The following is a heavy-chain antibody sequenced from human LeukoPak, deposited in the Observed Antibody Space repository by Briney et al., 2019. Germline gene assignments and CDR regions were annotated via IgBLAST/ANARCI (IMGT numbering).Heavy chain of an antibody. J-gene: IGHJ4*02. CDR1: GGSFSGYY. Sequence: SETLSLTCAVYGGSFSGYYWSWIRQPAGKGLEWIGRIYTSGSTNYNPSLKSRVTMSVDTSKNQFSLKLSSVTAADTAVYYCARVRSKNGRYKFDYWGQGTLVTVSS. CDR3: ARVRSKNGRYKFDY. D-gene: IGHD1-14*01. CDR2: IYTSGST. V-gene: IGHV4-59*10.